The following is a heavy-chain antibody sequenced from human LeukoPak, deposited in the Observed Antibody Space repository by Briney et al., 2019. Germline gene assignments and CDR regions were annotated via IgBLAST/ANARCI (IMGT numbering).Heavy chain of an antibody. CDR2: ISGSGGST. D-gene: IGHD3-22*01. Sequence: GGSLRLSCAASGFTFSSYAMSWVRQAPGKGLEWVSAISGSGGSTYYADSVKGRLTISRDNSKNTLYLQMNSLRAEDTAVYYCAKDLPSITMIVGGFDPWGQGTLVTVSS. CDR1: GFTFSSYA. J-gene: IGHJ5*02. V-gene: IGHV3-23*01. CDR3: AKDLPSITMIVGGFDP.